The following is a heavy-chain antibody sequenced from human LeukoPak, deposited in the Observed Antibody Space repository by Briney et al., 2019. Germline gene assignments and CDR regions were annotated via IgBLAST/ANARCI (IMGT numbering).Heavy chain of an antibody. V-gene: IGHV3-74*01. CDR2: INSDGSST. CDR3: AKDDSSGYRLSVV. Sequence: GGSLRLSCAASGFTFSSYWMHWVRQAPGKGLVWVSRINSDGSSTSYADSVKGRFTISRDDAKNTLYLQMNSLRAEDTAVYYCAKDDSSGYRLSVVWGQGTLVTVSS. J-gene: IGHJ4*02. D-gene: IGHD3-22*01. CDR1: GFTFSSYW.